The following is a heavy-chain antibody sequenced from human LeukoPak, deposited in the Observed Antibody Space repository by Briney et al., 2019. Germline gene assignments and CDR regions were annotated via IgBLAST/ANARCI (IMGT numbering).Heavy chain of an antibody. J-gene: IGHJ4*02. V-gene: IGHV3-48*01. D-gene: IGHD1-26*01. CDR3: ARARVGCGYYFDY. CDR2: ISSSSSTI. Sequence: GGSLRLSCAASGFTFSSYSMNWVRQAPGKGLEWVSYISSSSSTIYYADSVKGRFTISRDNAKNSLYLQMNSLRAEDTAVYYCARARVGCGYYFDYWGQGTLVTVSS. CDR1: GFTFSSYS.